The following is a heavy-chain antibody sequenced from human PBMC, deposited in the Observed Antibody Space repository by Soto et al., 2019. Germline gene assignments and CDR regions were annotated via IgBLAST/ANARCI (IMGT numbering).Heavy chain of an antibody. J-gene: IGHJ6*02. V-gene: IGHV1-69*12. CDR2: IIPVFGSA. CDR1: GGTFKTYA. CDR3: ARIRTGVYGSGTTSSRFCYGMDV. Sequence: QVQLVQSGAEVKKPGSSVKVSCKASGGTFKTYAFTWVRQAPGQGLEWMGGIIPVFGSATSAQRFQGRVTITADESTNTIYMELSSQSSKDTAVYYCARIRTGVYGSGTTSSRFCYGMDVWGQGTAVTVSS. D-gene: IGHD3-10*01.